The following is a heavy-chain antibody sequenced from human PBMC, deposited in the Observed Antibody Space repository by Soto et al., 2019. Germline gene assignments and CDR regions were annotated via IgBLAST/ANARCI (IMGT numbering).Heavy chain of an antibody. CDR1: GGTFSSYA. J-gene: IGHJ5*02. D-gene: IGHD3-22*01. CDR3: ARDRGPSSGYYPYWFDP. CDR2: IIPIFGTA. Sequence: QVQLVQSGAEVEKPGSSVKVSCKASGGTFSSYAISWVRQAPGQGLEWMGEIIPIFGTANYAQKFQGRVTITADESTRKAYMELSSLRSEDTAVYYCARDRGPSSGYYPYWFDPWGQGTLVTVSS. V-gene: IGHV1-69*12.